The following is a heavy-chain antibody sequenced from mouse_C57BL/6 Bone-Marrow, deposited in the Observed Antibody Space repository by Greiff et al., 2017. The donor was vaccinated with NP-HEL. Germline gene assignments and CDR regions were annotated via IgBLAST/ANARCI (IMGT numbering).Heavy chain of an antibody. D-gene: IGHD4-1*02. CDR1: GFNIKDDY. J-gene: IGHJ3*01. CDR3: TAQLGRVFAY. CDR2: IDPENGDT. V-gene: IGHV14-4*01. Sequence: VQLKESGAELVRPGASVKLSCTASGFNIKDDYMHWVKQRPEQGLEWIGWIDPENGDTEYASKFQGKATITADTSSNTAYLQLSSLTSEDTAVYYCTAQLGRVFAYWGQGTLVTVSA.